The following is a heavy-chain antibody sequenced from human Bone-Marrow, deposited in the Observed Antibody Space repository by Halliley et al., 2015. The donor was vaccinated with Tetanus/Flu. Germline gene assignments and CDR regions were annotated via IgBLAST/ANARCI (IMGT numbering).Heavy chain of an antibody. V-gene: IGHV4-4*02. Sequence: TLSLTCTVSGGSISSTYWWTWVRQPPGRGLEWIGEIYHSGSTHYTPSLMSRVTISVYKSKNQFSLRLPSVTAADTAVYYCGRLHFGLSRGMDLLGQGTRVTLSS. CDR1: GGSISSTYW. J-gene: IGHJ6*02. D-gene: IGHD3-3*02. CDR3: GRLHFGLSRGMDL. CDR2: IYHSGST.